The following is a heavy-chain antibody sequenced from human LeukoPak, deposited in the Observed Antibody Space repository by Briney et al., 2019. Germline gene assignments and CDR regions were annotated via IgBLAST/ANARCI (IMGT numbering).Heavy chain of an antibody. CDR2: MNPNSGNT. CDR1: GYTFTSHD. CDR3: ARRLGLRWDLQAFDI. V-gene: IGHV1-8*03. J-gene: IGHJ3*02. Sequence: ASVKVSCKASGYTFTSHDINWVRQATGQGLEWMGWMNPNSGNTGYAQKFQGRVTISRNNSISTVYMELSSLRSEDTAVYYCARRLGLRWDLQAFDIWGQGTMVTVPS. D-gene: IGHD4-23*01.